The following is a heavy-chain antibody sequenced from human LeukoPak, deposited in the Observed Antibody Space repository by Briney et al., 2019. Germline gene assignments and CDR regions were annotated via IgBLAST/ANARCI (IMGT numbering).Heavy chain of an antibody. D-gene: IGHD3-10*01. V-gene: IGHV3-74*01. Sequence: PGGSLRLSCAASGFTFSSYWMHWVRQAPGKGLVWVSRINSDGSITTYADSVKGRFTISRDNSKNTLYLQMNSLRAEDTAVYYCAKQVDYGSGSRLTNWGQGTLVTDSS. J-gene: IGHJ4*02. CDR3: AKQVDYGSGSRLTN. CDR2: INSDGSIT. CDR1: GFTFSSYW.